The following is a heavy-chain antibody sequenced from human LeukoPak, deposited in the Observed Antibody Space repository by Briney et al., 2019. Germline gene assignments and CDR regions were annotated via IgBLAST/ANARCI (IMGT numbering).Heavy chain of an antibody. J-gene: IGHJ5*02. CDR1: GFTFSDYY. CDR2: ISSSGSTI. D-gene: IGHD3-3*01. CDR3: GETGSVLRFLLLP. V-gene: IGHV3-11*04. Sequence: GGSLRLSCAASGFTFSDYYMSWIRQAPGKGLEWVSYISSSGSTIYYADSVKGRFTISRDNAKNSLYLQMNSLRAEDTAVYYWGETGSVLRFLLLPGGREPRFTVSS.